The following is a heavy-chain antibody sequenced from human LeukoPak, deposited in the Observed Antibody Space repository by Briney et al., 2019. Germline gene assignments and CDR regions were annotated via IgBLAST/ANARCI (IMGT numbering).Heavy chain of an antibody. J-gene: IGHJ3*02. CDR3: ARPIRGSYVEDAFDM. CDR1: GYTFSDYY. D-gene: IGHD1-26*01. Sequence: SVKVSCKTSGYTFSDYYLHWVRQAPGQGLEWMGWINPSSGGTKYVQKFQGRVTMTRDTSISTGYMELSRLRSDDTAVYYCARPIRGSYVEDAFDMWGQGTMVTVSA. V-gene: IGHV1-2*02. CDR2: INPSSGGT.